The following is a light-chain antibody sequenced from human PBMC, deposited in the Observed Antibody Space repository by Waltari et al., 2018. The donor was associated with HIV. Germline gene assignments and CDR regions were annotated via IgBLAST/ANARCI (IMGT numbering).Light chain of an antibody. Sequence: QSVLTQPPSVSEVPRQRVTISCSGSSSNIGRNAVSWYQQFPGQAPNLLIYYDDLLPSGVSDRFSGSKSGTSASLTISGLQSEDEAAYFCATWDDSLNVYVFGTATKVTVL. J-gene: IGLJ1*01. CDR3: ATWDDSLNVYV. CDR2: YDD. CDR1: SSNIGRNA. V-gene: IGLV1-36*01.